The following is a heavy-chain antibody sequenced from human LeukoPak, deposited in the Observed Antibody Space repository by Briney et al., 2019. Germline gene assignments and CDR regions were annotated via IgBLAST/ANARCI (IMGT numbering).Heavy chain of an antibody. CDR1: GGSFSGYY. V-gene: IGHV4-34*01. CDR3: ARRRVVVVAATVPSLKRYWYFDL. CDR2: INHSGST. J-gene: IGHJ2*01. Sequence: ETLSLTCAVYGGSFSGYYWSWIRQPPGKGLEGIGEINHSGSTNYNPSLKSRVTISVDTSKNQFSLKLSSVTAADTAVYYCARRRVVVVAATVPSLKRYWYFDLWGRGTLVTVSS. D-gene: IGHD2-15*01.